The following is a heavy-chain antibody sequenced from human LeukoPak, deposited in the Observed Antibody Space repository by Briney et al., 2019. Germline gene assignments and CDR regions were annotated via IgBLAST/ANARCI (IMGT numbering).Heavy chain of an antibody. CDR3: AREIYSGSLYFDY. Sequence: SETLSLTCTVSGDSISGYYWSWIRQPPGKGLVWIGYIYYSGSTNYNPSLKSRVTISVDTSKNQFSLKLSSVTAADTAVYYCAREIYSGSLYFDYWGQGTLVTVSS. D-gene: IGHD1-26*01. J-gene: IGHJ4*02. CDR1: GDSISGYY. CDR2: IYYSGST. V-gene: IGHV4-59*01.